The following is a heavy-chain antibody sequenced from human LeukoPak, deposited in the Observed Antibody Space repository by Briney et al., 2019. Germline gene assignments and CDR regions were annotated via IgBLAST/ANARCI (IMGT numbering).Heavy chain of an antibody. CDR3: ASSSYGSGSYYKH. CDR2: MNPNSGNT. Sequence: ASVKVSCKASGYTFTSYDINWVRQATGQGLEWMGWMNPNSGNTGHAQKFQGRVTMTRNTSISTAYMELSSLRSEDTAVYYCASSSYGSGSYYKHWGQGTLVTVSS. J-gene: IGHJ4*02. D-gene: IGHD3-10*01. CDR1: GYTFTSYD. V-gene: IGHV1-8*01.